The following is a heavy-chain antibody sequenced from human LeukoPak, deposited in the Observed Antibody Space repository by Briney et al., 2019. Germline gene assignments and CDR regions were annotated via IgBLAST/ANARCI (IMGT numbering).Heavy chain of an antibody. D-gene: IGHD5-24*01. J-gene: IGHJ4*02. CDR1: GFTFGSYW. CDR2: IKSDGSYT. V-gene: IGHV3-74*01. Sequence: PGGSLRLSCAASGFTFGSYWMHWVRRAPGKGLVWVSRIKSDGSYTSYADSVKGRFTISRDNANNMLYLQMNSLRVEDTAVYYCARAPRPEMATVKGDWGQGTLVTVSS. CDR3: ARAPRPEMATVKGD.